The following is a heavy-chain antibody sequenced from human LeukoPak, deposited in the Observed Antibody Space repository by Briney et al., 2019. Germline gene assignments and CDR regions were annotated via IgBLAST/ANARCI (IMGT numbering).Heavy chain of an antibody. D-gene: IGHD4-17*01. J-gene: IGHJ4*02. V-gene: IGHV3-7*01. CDR1: GFTFSRYA. Sequence: GGSLRLSCAASGFTFSRYAMSWVRQAPGKGLEWVANIKQDGSEKYYVDSVKGRFTISRDNAKNSLYLQMNSLRAEDTAVYYCARDYGDYVFDYWGQGTLVTVSS. CDR2: IKQDGSEK. CDR3: ARDYGDYVFDY.